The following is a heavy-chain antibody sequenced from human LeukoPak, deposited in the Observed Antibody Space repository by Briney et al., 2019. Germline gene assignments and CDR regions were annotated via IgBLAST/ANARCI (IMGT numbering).Heavy chain of an antibody. D-gene: IGHD2-15*01. Sequence: ASVKVSCKASGGTLSSYAISWVRQAPGQGLEWMGRIIPILGITNYAQKFQDRVTITADKSTSTAYMELSSLTSDDTAVYYCARASQTGDIVNYWGQGTLVTVSS. J-gene: IGHJ4*02. CDR3: ARASQTGDIVNY. CDR1: GGTLSSYA. V-gene: IGHV1-69*04. CDR2: IIPILGIT.